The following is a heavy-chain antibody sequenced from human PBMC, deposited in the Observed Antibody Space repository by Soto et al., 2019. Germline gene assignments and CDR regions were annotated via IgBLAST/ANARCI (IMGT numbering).Heavy chain of an antibody. J-gene: IGHJ6*02. CDR3: ARLVGATAHYYYYGMDV. CDR2: IDPSDSYT. V-gene: IGHV5-10-1*01. Sequence: GESLKISCKGSGYSFTSYWISWVRQMPGKGLEWMGRIDPSDSYTNYSPSFQGHVTISADKSISTAYLQWSSLKASDTAMYYCARLVGATAHYYYYGMDVWGQGTTVTVSS. D-gene: IGHD1-26*01. CDR1: GYSFTSYW.